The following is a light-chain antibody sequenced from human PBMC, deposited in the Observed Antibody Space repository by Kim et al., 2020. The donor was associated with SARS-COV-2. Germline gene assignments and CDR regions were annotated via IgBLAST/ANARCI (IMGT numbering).Light chain of an antibody. Sequence: SAAVGDRVTITCRASQGIRKDLAWYQQKPGNAPKLLIFAASALQSGVPTRFSGSGSGTDFTLTISSLQPEDVATYYCQKYNGAPWTFGQGTKLEI. V-gene: IGKV1-27*01. CDR2: AAS. CDR1: QGIRKD. CDR3: QKYNGAPWT. J-gene: IGKJ1*01.